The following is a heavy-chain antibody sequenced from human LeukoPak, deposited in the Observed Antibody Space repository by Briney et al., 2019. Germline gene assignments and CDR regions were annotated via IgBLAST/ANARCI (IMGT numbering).Heavy chain of an antibody. D-gene: IGHD7-27*01. Sequence: PSQTLSLTCTVSGGSISSGGYYWSWIRQHPGKGLEWIGYIYYSGSTNYNPSLKSRVTISVDTSKNQFSLKLSSVTATDTAVYYCARVRSWGWTYWYFDLWGRGTLVTVSS. V-gene: IGHV4-31*03. CDR2: IYYSGST. CDR3: ARVRSWGWTYWYFDL. J-gene: IGHJ2*01. CDR1: GGSISSGGYY.